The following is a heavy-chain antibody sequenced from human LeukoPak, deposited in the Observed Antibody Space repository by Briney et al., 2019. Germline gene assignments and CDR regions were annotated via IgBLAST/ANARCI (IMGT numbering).Heavy chain of an antibody. Sequence: GGSLRLSCAASGFTFSSYAMKWFRQAPRKGLEWVSGISGSGGSTYYADSVQGRFTISRDNSRTTLYLQMNSLRAEDTAIYYCAKGGPWTHLWFSDYWGQGTLVTVSS. CDR2: ISGSGGST. D-gene: IGHD5-18*01. CDR1: GFTFSSYA. V-gene: IGHV3-23*01. CDR3: AKGGPWTHLWFSDY. J-gene: IGHJ4*02.